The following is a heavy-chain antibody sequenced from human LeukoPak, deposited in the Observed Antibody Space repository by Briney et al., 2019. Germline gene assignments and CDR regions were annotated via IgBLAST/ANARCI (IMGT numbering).Heavy chain of an antibody. J-gene: IGHJ4*02. CDR1: GGSITGYY. V-gene: IGHV4-4*07. CDR2: IYSSGSI. D-gene: IGHD6-6*01. CDR3: ARGLGQQLVVDY. Sequence: SETLSLTCTVSGGSITGYYWSWVRQPAGKGLEWIGRIYSSGSINYIPSLKSRVTMSVDTSKNQFSLKLNSVTAADTAVYYCARGLGQQLVVDYWGQGTLVTVSS.